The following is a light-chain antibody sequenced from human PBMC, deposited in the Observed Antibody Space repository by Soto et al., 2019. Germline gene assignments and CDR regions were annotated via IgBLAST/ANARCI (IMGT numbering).Light chain of an antibody. CDR2: DAS. CDR1: QSISSN. J-gene: IGKJ1*01. CDR3: QQYNNWPRT. Sequence: ETVMTQSPATLSVSPCERATLSFRASQSISSNLAWYQQKPGQAPRLLIYDASTRATGIPARFSGSGSGTEFTLTISSLQSEDFAVYYCQQYNNWPRTFGQGTKVDIK. V-gene: IGKV3D-15*01.